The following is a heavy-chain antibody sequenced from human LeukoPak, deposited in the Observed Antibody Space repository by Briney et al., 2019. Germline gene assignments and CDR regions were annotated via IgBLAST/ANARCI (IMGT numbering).Heavy chain of an antibody. J-gene: IGHJ4*02. D-gene: IGHD6-19*01. CDR2: MNPNSGNT. CDR1: GYTFTSYD. Sequence: ASVKVSCKASGYTFTSYDINWVRQATGQGLEWMEWMNPNSGNTGYAQKFQGRVTMTRNTSISTAYMELSRLRSDDTAVYYCARDPIAVAGTNGGDWGQGTLVTVSS. CDR3: ARDPIAVAGTNGGD. V-gene: IGHV1-8*01.